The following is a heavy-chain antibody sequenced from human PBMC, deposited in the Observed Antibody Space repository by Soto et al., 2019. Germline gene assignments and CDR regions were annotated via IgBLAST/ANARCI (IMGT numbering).Heavy chain of an antibody. V-gene: IGHV1-69*12. CDR3: ARVRSPGTVTDALDI. CDR2: IIPICGTA. D-gene: IGHD4-17*01. CDR1: GGTFSSYA. J-gene: IGHJ3*02. Sequence: QVQLVQSGAEVKKPGSSVKVSCKASGGTFSSYAISWVRQAPGQGLEWMGVIIPICGTANYAQKFQGRVTITADETTSTAYMELSSLRSEDTAVYYWARVRSPGTVTDALDIWGQGTMVTVSS.